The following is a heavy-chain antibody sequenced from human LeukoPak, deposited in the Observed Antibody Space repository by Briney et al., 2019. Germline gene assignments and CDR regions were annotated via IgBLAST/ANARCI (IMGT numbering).Heavy chain of an antibody. CDR3: ARDGRYYYGMDV. CDR2: IWYDGSNK. J-gene: IGHJ6*02. D-gene: IGHD2-15*01. V-gene: IGHV3-33*01. Sequence: PGRSLRLSCAASGFTFSSYGMHWVRQAPGKGLEWVAVIWYDGSNKYYADSVKGRFTISRDNAKNSLYLQMNSLRDEDTAVYYCARDGRYYYGMDVWGQGTTVTVSS. CDR1: GFTFSSYG.